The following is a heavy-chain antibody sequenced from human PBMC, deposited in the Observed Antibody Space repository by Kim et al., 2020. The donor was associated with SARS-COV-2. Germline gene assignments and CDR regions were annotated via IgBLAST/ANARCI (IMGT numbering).Heavy chain of an antibody. CDR1: GYSISSGYY. V-gene: IGHV4-38-2*01. Sequence: SETLSLTCSVSGYSISSGYYWGWIRQPPGKGLEWIGSIYRSGSTYYNPSLKSRVTISVDTSKNQFSLKLSSVNAADTAVYYCASTLVRGVIVTVIDNWG. D-gene: IGHD3-10*01. CDR2: IYRSGST. CDR3: ASTLVRGVIVTVIDN. J-gene: IGHJ4*01.